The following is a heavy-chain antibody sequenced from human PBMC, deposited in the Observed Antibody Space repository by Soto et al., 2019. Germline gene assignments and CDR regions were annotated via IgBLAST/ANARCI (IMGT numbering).Heavy chain of an antibody. CDR1: GGSISSYY. D-gene: IGHD2-21*02. V-gene: IGHV4-59*08. CDR3: ARGPCYSYWDFDL. CDR2: IYYSGST. Sequence: QVQLQESGPGLVKPSETLSLTCTVSGGSISSYYWSWIRQPPGKGLEWIGYIYYSGSTNYNPSLKSRVSISVDTSKNQFSLKLSSVTAANTAVYYCARGPCYSYWDFDLWGRGTLVTVSS. J-gene: IGHJ2*01.